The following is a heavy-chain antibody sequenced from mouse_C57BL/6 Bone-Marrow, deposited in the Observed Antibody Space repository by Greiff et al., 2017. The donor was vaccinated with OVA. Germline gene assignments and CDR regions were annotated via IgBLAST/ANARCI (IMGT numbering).Heavy chain of an antibody. CDR1: GYTFTDYY. D-gene: IGHD2-3*01. CDR3: ARRDDVMVTPYAMDY. CDR2: INPYNGGT. J-gene: IGHJ4*01. Sequence: EVQLVESGPVLVKPGASVKMSCKASGYTFTDYYMNWVKQSHGKSLEWIGVINPYNGGTSYNQKFKGKATLTVDKSSSTAYMELNSLTSEDSAVYYCARRDDVMVTPYAMDYWGQGTSVTVSS. V-gene: IGHV1-19*01.